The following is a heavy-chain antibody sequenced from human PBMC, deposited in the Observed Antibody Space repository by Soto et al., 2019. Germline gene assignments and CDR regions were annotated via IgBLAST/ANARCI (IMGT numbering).Heavy chain of an antibody. J-gene: IGHJ4*02. Sequence: GGSLRLSCAASGFTFSSYGMHWVRQAPGKGLEWVAVISYDGSNKYYADSVKGRFTISRDNSKNTLYLQMNSLRAEDTAVYYCATDDYYYDSSGLFDYWGQGTLVTVSS. D-gene: IGHD3-22*01. CDR1: GFTFSSYG. V-gene: IGHV3-30*03. CDR3: ATDDYYYDSSGLFDY. CDR2: ISYDGSNK.